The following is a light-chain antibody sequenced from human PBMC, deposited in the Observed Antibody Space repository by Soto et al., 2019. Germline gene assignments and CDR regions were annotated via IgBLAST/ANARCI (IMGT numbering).Light chain of an antibody. CDR3: QHYSAFSVT. V-gene: IGKV1-5*03. CDR1: QSIGDL. CDR2: KAS. Sequence: DIQMNQSPSTLSASVEDRVTITCRASQSIGDLLAWYQQKPGEAPKLLIYKASYLESGVPSRFSGSGSGTEFTLTISSLQPEDLATYYCQHYSAFSVTFGQGAKVDIK. J-gene: IGKJ1*01.